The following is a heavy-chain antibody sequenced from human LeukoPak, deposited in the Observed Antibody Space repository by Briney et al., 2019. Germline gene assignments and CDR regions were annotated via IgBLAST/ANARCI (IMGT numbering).Heavy chain of an antibody. CDR3: AELGITMIGGV. CDR1: GFTFRDYV. Sequence: GGSLRLSCAASGFTFRDYVIHWVRQAPGKGLEWVAVMSSDGSTIYYADSVKGRFTISRDNFEYTLYLQMSSLRTEDSAVYYCAELGITMIGGVWGKGTTVTISS. J-gene: IGHJ6*04. CDR2: MSSDGSTI. V-gene: IGHV3-30*04. D-gene: IGHD3-10*02.